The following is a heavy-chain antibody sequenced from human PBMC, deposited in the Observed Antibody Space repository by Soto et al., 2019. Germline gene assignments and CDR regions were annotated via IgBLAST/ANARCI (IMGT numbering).Heavy chain of an antibody. Sequence: SETLSLTCAVSGGSTSNDAWWWSWVRQPPGKGLEWIGEIHHSGDDNYNLSLRSRVTLSLDKSKNQFSLRLTSVTAADTAVYYCARLEFGNFGAYWGQGAPVTVSS. CDR3: ARLEFGNFGAY. CDR1: GGSTSNDAW. J-gene: IGHJ4*02. D-gene: IGHD3-10*01. CDR2: IHHSGDD. V-gene: IGHV4-4*02.